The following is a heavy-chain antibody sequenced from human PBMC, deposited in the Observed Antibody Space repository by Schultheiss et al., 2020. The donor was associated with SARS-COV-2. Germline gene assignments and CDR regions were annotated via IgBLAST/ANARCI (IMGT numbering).Heavy chain of an antibody. Sequence: SETLSLTCTVSGGSISSGGYYWSWIRQHPGKGLEWIGYIYYSGSTYYNPSLKSRVTISVDTSKNQFSLKLSSVTAADTAVYYCASQRGDTVTPFVGADYWGQGTLVTVSS. CDR3: ASQRGDTVTPFVGADY. V-gene: IGHV4-31*03. D-gene: IGHD4-17*01. J-gene: IGHJ4*02. CDR1: GGSISSGGYY. CDR2: IYYSGST.